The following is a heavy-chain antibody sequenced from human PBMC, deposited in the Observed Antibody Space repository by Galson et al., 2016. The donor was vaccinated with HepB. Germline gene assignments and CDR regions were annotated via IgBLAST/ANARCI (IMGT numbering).Heavy chain of an antibody. Sequence: SLRLSCAASGFTFGAYAMSWFRQAPGKGLEWVGFIRSNAYGGTTEYAASVKGRFTIARDDSKSIAYLQMNSLKTEDTALYYCDREKILPAVTFDYWCQGTLVTVSS. J-gene: IGHJ4*02. CDR3: DREKILPAVTFDY. D-gene: IGHD2-2*01. V-gene: IGHV3-49*03. CDR1: GFTFGAYA. CDR2: IRSNAYGGTT.